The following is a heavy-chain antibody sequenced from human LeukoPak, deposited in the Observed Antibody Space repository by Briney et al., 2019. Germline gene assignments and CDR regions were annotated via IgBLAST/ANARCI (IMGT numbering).Heavy chain of an antibody. CDR1: GFTISHYW. CDR2: INSDGRST. J-gene: IGHJ4*02. D-gene: IGHD5-12*01. CDR3: ATNGGGDSGYGNFDY. Sequence: GGSLRLSCAASGFTISHYWMHWVRQAPGQGLVWVSRINSDGRSTTYADSVKGRFTISRDNAKNSLYLQMNSLRPEDTALYYCATNGGGDSGYGNFDYWGQGTLVTVSS. V-gene: IGHV3-74*01.